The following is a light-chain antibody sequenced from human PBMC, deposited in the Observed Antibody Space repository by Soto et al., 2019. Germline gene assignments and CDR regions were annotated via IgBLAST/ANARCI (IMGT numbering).Light chain of an antibody. CDR1: SSNIGSHT. J-gene: IGLJ1*01. CDR3: AAWDDSLNGLYV. CDR2: VNN. V-gene: IGLV1-44*01. Sequence: QSVLTQPPSASGTPGQRVTISCSGSSSNIGSHTVNWYQQVPGTAPRLLIYVNNQRPSGVPDRFSASKSGTSASLAISGLQSDDAADDYCAAWDDSLNGLYVFGTGTKLTVL.